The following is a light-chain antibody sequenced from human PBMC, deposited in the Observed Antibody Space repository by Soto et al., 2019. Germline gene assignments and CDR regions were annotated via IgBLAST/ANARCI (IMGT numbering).Light chain of an antibody. V-gene: IGLV2-8*01. Sequence: QSALTQPPSASGSPGQSVTISCTGTISDIGTYYYVSWYQQHPGKAPKLIIYEVSERPSGVPDRFSGSKSGNTASLTVSGLQAEDEAHYYCSSYAGGYTYLFGTGTKLTVL. CDR2: EVS. CDR3: SSYAGGYTYL. CDR1: ISDIGTYYY. J-gene: IGLJ1*01.